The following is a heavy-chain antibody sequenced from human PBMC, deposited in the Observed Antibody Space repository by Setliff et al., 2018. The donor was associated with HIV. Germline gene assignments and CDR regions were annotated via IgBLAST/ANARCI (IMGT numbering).Heavy chain of an antibody. CDR3: ARTYTGHVSRSLYLAY. CDR1: GGSFSDYY. J-gene: IGHJ4*02. V-gene: IGHV4-34*01. Sequence: SETLSLTCAVYGGSFSDYYWSWIRQPPGKGLEWIGEINHSGSTNYNPSLKSRVTISVDTSKNQFSLKLRSVTAADTAVYYCARTYTGHVSRSLYLAYWGQGTLVTVAS. D-gene: IGHD2-2*02. CDR2: INHSGST.